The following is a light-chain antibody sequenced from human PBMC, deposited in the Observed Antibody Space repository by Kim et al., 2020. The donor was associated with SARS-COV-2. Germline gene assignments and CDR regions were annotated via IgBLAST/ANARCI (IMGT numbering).Light chain of an antibody. CDR2: QDR. V-gene: IGLV3-1*01. J-gene: IGLJ3*02. CDR3: QARDKGTAV. Sequence: GSPGQTATMAGSGEKLGGKNESGYRKKQGRSPLLVSYQDRKRPSGTPEGFSGSSSGRTATLIIGGSKAMDEADYYCQARDKGTAVFGGGTKLTVL. CDR1: KLGGKN.